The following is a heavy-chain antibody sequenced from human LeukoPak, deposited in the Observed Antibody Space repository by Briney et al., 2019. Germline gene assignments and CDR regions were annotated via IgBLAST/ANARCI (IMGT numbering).Heavy chain of an antibody. V-gene: IGHV1-18*01. CDR1: GYTFTSYG. CDR2: ISAYNGNT. J-gene: IGHJ6*02. D-gene: IGHD3-22*01. CDR3: ARTGDSSGYSVSYYYGMDV. Sequence: GASVKVSCKASGYTFTSYGISWVRQAPGQGLEWMGWISAYNGNTNYAQKPQGRVTMTTDTSTSTAYMELRSLRSDDTAVYYCARTGDSSGYSVSYYYGMDVWGQGTTVTVSS.